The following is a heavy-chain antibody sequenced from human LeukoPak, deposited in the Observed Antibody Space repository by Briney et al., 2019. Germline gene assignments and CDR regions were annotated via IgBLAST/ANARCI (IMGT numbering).Heavy chain of an antibody. CDR2: ISYDGSNK. Sequence: GGSLRLSCAASGFTFSSYAMHWVRQAPGKGLEWVAVISYDGSNKYYADSVKGRFTISRDNSKNTLYLQMNSLRAEDTAVYYCARDIRVVPAAMMVYWGQGTLVTVSS. D-gene: IGHD2-2*01. V-gene: IGHV3-30-3*01. J-gene: IGHJ4*02. CDR3: ARDIRVVPAAMMVY. CDR1: GFTFSSYA.